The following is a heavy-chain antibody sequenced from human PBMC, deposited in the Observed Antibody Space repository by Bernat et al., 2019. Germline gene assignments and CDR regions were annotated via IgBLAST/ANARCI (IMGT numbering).Heavy chain of an antibody. CDR3: AILPFTGDRGRETFDV. CDR1: GGSMSSTSYY. CDR2: ISYTGSP. J-gene: IGHJ3*01. Sequence: QLQVQESGPGLVKPSETLSLTCTVSGGSMSSTSYYWGWIRQPPGKGLDWIGSISYTGSPYYNPSLESRVIISVDKSKKQFSLDLTAVTAADTAVYYCAILPFTGDRGRETFDVWSRGTMVTVSS. D-gene: IGHD7-27*01. V-gene: IGHV4-39*01.